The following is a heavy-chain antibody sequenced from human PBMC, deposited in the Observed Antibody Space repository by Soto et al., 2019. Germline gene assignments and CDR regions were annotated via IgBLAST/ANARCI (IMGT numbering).Heavy chain of an antibody. CDR3: ESGASRWYPYFFDS. J-gene: IGHJ4*02. Sequence: QAQVVQSGAEVRKPGSSVKLSCKASEGTFNSYVIAWVRQAPGQGLEWMVGIIPYYNTLNYAQKFQDRVTVTADDSTNTVYMELSSLRSDDTAVYFCESGASRWYPYFFDSWAQGTLVTVSS. CDR1: EGTFNSYV. CDR2: IIPYYNTL. V-gene: IGHV1-69*01. D-gene: IGHD6-13*01.